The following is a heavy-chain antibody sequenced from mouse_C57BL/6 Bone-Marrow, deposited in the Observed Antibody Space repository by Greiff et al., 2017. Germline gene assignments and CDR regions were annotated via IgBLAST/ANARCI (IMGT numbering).Heavy chain of an antibody. CDR2: IYPGDGDT. Sequence: VQLQQSGPELVKPGASVKISCKASGYAFSSSWMNWVKQRPGKGLEWIGRIYPGDGDTNYNGKFKGKATRTAAKSSSTAYMQLSSLTSEDSAVYFCARSSRGYWGQGTTLTVSS. CDR3: ARSSRGY. J-gene: IGHJ2*01. CDR1: GYAFSSSW. V-gene: IGHV1-82*01.